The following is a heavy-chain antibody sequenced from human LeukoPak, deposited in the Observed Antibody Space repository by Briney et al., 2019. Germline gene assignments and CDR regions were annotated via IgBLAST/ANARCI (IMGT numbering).Heavy chain of an antibody. J-gene: IGHJ6*03. D-gene: IGHD3-16*02. V-gene: IGHV1-18*01. CDR1: GYTLTSYG. CDR2: ISANNVNT. CDR3: ARHVYRYYYYMDV. Sequence: ASVKVSCKASGYTLTSYGITWVRQAPRQGLEWMGWISANNVNTYYSQKLQGRVTMTTDTSTSTAYMELKSLRSDDTAVYYCARHVYRYYYYMDVWGKGTTVTISS.